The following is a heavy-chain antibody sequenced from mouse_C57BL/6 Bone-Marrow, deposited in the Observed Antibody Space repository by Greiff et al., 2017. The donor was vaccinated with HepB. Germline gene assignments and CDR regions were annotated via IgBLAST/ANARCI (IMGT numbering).Heavy chain of an antibody. J-gene: IGHJ3*01. CDR1: GYTFTSYW. Sequence: QVQLQQPGAELVKPGASVKMSCKASGYTFTSYWITWVKQRPGQGLEWIGDIYPGSGSTNYNEKFKSKATLTVDKSSSTAYMQLSSLTSEDSAVYYCAKQDYPWFAYWGQGTLFTVSA. V-gene: IGHV1-55*01. D-gene: IGHD2-4*01. CDR3: AKQDYPWFAY. CDR2: IYPGSGST.